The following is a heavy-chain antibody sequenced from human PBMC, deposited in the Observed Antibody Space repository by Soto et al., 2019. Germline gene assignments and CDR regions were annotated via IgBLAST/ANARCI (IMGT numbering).Heavy chain of an antibody. V-gene: IGHV1-2*02. Sequence: ASVKVSCKTSGYTFTAYDLHWVRQAPGQGLEWMGWINPNSGDTNYAQKFQGRVTMTRDTSISTAYTDLTRLTSDDTAVFYCARSSGRFSDFDHWGQGTLVTVSS. CDR2: INPNSGDT. CDR1: GYTFTAYD. CDR3: ARSSGRFSDFDH. J-gene: IGHJ4*02. D-gene: IGHD1-26*01.